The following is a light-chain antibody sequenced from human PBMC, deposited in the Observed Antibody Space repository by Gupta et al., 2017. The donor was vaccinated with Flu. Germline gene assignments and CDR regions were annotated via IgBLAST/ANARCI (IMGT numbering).Light chain of an antibody. J-gene: IGKJ2*01. CDR3: QEQDSTLYN. Sequence: DIVMTQSRGSLAASRGARATINCQSSQNVLYRSNNKNYIAWYQQKRGQPPKLLIYWASTRESGLPDRISSRGSGAYISLIISMRPAEDVIVYCCQEQDSTLYNFGQGTKLENK. CDR2: WAS. CDR1: QNVLYRSNNKNY. V-gene: IGKV4-1*01.